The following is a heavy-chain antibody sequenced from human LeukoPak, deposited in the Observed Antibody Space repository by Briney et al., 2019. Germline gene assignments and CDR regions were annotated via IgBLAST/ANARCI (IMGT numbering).Heavy chain of an antibody. D-gene: IGHD3-22*01. CDR2: ISWNGGTT. CDR3: ARHVVAVGFDY. CDR1: GFTFDEYA. Sequence: GGSLRLSCAASGFTFDEYAFHWVRQAPEKGLEWVSGISWNGGTTGYADSVKGRFTISRDNAKNSLYLQMNSLRAEDTAVYYCARHVVAVGFDYWGQGTLVTVSS. V-gene: IGHV3-9*01. J-gene: IGHJ4*02.